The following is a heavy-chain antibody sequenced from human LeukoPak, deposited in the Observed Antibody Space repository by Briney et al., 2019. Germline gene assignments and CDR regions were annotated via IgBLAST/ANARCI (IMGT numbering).Heavy chain of an antibody. J-gene: IGHJ4*02. Sequence: QPGGSLRLSCAASGFTFSSYTMNWVRQAPGKGLEWVSYISSSSSIIYYADSVKGRFTISRDNAKNSLYLQMNSLRAEDTALYYCARVEVVTAIDYWGQGTLVTVSS. CDR2: ISSSSSII. V-gene: IGHV3-48*01. CDR3: ARVEVVTAIDY. D-gene: IGHD2-21*02. CDR1: GFTFSSYT.